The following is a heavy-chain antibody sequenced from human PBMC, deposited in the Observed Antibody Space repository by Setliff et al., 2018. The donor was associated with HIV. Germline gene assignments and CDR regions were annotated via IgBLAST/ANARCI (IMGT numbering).Heavy chain of an antibody. Sequence: SETLSLTCTVSGGSISSSSYYWGWIRQPPGKGLEWIGSIYYSGSTYYDPSLKSRVTISVDTSKNQFSLKLSSVTAADTAVYYCARHLYGGYTGGFDYWGQGTLVTVSS. CDR1: GGSISSSSYY. V-gene: IGHV4-39*01. J-gene: IGHJ4*02. D-gene: IGHD5-12*01. CDR2: IYYSGST. CDR3: ARHLYGGYTGGFDY.